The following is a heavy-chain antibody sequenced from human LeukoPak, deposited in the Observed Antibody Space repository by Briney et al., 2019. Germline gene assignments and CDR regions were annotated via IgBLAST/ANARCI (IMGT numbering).Heavy chain of an antibody. D-gene: IGHD3-10*01. CDR1: GFTFSSYA. V-gene: IGHV3-23*01. CDR3: AKDRSLWFGELRHFDY. CDR2: FSGSGGST. Sequence: GGSLRLSCAASGFTFSSYAMSWVRQAPGKGLECISGFSGSGGSTYYADSVKGRFTISRDNSKNTLYLQMNSLRAEDTAVYYCAKDRSLWFGELRHFDYWGQGTLVTVSS. J-gene: IGHJ4*02.